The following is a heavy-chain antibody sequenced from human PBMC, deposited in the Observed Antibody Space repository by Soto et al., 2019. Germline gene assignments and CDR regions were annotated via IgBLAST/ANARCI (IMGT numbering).Heavy chain of an antibody. V-gene: IGHV1-18*01. Sequence: ASVKVSCKTSGYTFTRDGISLVRQAPGQGLEWXGWXXPXXGXXXXXQXXXGRVIMTTDTSTSTAYMELRSLRSDDTAVYYCVKDRDSNSWPSRDVWGPGTTVTVSS. CDR3: VKDRDSNSWPSRDV. CDR1: GYTFTRDG. J-gene: IGHJ6*02. D-gene: IGHD3-22*01. CDR2: XXPXXGXX.